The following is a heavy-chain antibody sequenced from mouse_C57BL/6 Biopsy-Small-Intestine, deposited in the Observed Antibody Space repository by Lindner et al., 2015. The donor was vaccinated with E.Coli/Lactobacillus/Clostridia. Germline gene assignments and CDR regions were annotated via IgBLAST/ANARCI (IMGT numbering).Heavy chain of an antibody. CDR2: ISTYNDDT. Sequence: PVKVSCKASGYTFTDYGISWVRQAPGQGLEWMGWISTYNDDTNYAQNLQGRVTMTTDTSTSTAYMELRSLTSDDTAVYYCARAKGGTGSYSSSWGQGTVVTVSS. V-gene: IGHV1-14*01. CDR3: ARAKGGTGSYSSS. D-gene: IGHD1-1*02. CDR1: GYTFTDYG. J-gene: IGHJ4*01.